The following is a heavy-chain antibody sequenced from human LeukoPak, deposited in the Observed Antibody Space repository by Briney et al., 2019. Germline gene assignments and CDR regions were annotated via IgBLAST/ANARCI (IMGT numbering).Heavy chain of an antibody. J-gene: IGHJ4*02. V-gene: IGHV3-53*05. CDR1: GFAVSSNY. CDR2: IYSGGNM. CDR3: ARLYDYVWGSYRYLDY. D-gene: IGHD3-16*02. Sequence: GGSLRLSCAGSGFAVSSNYMTWVRQAPGKGPEWVSGIYSGGNMFYADSVKGRFTISRDNSKNTLYLQMNSLRAEDTAVYYCARLYDYVWGSYRYLDYWGQGTLVTVSS.